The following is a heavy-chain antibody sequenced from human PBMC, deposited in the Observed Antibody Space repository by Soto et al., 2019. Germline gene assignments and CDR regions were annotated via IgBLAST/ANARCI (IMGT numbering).Heavy chain of an antibody. J-gene: IGHJ4*02. CDR2: IYHSGST. CDR3: ARGPDCGGDCYSSYPDS. V-gene: IGHV4-30-2*01. CDR1: GGSISSGGYS. D-gene: IGHD2-21*02. Sequence: QLQLQESGSGLVKPSQTLSLTCAVSGGSISSGGYSWSWIRQPPGKGLEWIGYIYHSGSTYYNPSLKSRVTISLDRSKNQFSLKLSSVTAADTAVYYCARGPDCGGDCYSSYPDSWGQGTLVTVSS.